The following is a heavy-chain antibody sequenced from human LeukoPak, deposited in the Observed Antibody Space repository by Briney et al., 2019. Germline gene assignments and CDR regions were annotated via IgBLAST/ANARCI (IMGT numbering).Heavy chain of an antibody. CDR2: ISAYNGNT. V-gene: IGHV1-18*01. D-gene: IGHD6-19*01. CDR3: AREVEASGQWLVRDDAFDI. Sequence: ASVKVSCKASGYTFTSYGISWVRQAPGQGLEWMGWISAYNGNTNYAQKLQGRVTMTTDTSTSTAYMEVRSLRSDDTAVYYCAREVEASGQWLVRDDAFDIWGQGTMVTVSS. CDR1: GYTFTSYG. J-gene: IGHJ3*02.